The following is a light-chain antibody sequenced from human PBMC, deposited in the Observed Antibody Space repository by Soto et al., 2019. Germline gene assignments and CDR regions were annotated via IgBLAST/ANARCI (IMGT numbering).Light chain of an antibody. J-gene: IGKJ1*01. V-gene: IGKV4-1*01. Sequence: DIVMTQSPDSLAVSLGERATINCKSSQSVLYSSNNKNYLAWYQQKPGLPPKLLIYWASTRESGVPDRFSGSGSGTDFTLTISSLQAEDVAVYYCQQYYSTLSWTFGQGTKVEIK. CDR2: WAS. CDR3: QQYYSTLSWT. CDR1: QSVLYSSNNKNY.